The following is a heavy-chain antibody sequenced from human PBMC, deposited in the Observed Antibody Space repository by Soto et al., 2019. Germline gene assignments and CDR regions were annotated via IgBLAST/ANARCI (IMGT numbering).Heavy chain of an antibody. CDR1: GFTFSSYD. V-gene: IGHV3-13*01. D-gene: IGHD6-6*01. Sequence: GGSLKLSCAASGFTFSSYDMHWVRQATGKGLEWVSAIGTAGDTYYPGSVKGRFTISRENAKNSLYLQMNSLRAGDTAVYYCARFSSYSSSSGGAFDIWGQGTMVTVS. CDR3: ARFSSYSSSSGGAFDI. J-gene: IGHJ3*02. CDR2: IGTAGDT.